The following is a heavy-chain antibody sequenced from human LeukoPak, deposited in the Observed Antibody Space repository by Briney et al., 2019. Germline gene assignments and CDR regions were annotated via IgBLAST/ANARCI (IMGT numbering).Heavy chain of an antibody. Sequence: SETLSLTCTVSGGSISSYYWSWIRQPPGKGLEWIGYIYYSGSTNYNPSLKSRVTISVDTPKNQFSLKLSSVTAADTAVYYCARVAPRDILTGYSPINWFDPWGQGTLVTVSS. J-gene: IGHJ5*02. CDR3: ARVAPRDILTGYSPINWFDP. CDR2: IYYSGST. V-gene: IGHV4-59*01. D-gene: IGHD3-9*01. CDR1: GGSISSYY.